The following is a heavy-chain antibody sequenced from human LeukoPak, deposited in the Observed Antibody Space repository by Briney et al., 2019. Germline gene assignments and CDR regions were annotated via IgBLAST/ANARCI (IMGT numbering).Heavy chain of an antibody. CDR2: IWYDGSNK. Sequence: GRSLRLSCAASGFTFSSYGMHWVRQAPGKGLEWVAVIWYDGSNKYYADSVKGRFTISRDNSKNTLYLQMNSLRAEDTAVYYCAKGIAGGPMGSSSPFDYWGQGTLVTVPS. J-gene: IGHJ4*02. D-gene: IGHD6-6*01. CDR1: GFTFSSYG. V-gene: IGHV3-33*06. CDR3: AKGIAGGPMGSSSPFDY.